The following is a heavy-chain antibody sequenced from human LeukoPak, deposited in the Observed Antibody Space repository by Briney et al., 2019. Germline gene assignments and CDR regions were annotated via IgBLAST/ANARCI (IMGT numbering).Heavy chain of an antibody. Sequence: SETLSLTCAVYGGSFSGYYWSWIRQPPGKGLEWIGEINHSGSTNYNPSLQSRVSISVDKSKNQFSLKLTSVTAADTAVYYCARVWESIAAAGSVDYWGQGTLVTVSS. J-gene: IGHJ4*02. CDR2: INHSGST. CDR1: GGSFSGYY. V-gene: IGHV4-34*01. D-gene: IGHD6-13*01. CDR3: ARVWESIAAAGSVDY.